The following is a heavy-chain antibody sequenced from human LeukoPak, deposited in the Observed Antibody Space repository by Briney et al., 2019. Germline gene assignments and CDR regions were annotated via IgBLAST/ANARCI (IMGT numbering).Heavy chain of an antibody. CDR3: ARDYCDYNGYYYDCFDP. CDR1: GYTFTTYG. J-gene: IGHJ5*02. D-gene: IGHD3-22*01. V-gene: IGHV1-18*01. Sequence: ASVKVSCKASGYTFTTYGISWVRQAPGQGLEWMGWISGYNGYTSYSQKFQGRVTMTTDPSTSTAYMEVRSLRSDDTAVYYCARDYCDYNGYYYDCFDPWGQGTLVTVSA. CDR2: ISGYNGYT.